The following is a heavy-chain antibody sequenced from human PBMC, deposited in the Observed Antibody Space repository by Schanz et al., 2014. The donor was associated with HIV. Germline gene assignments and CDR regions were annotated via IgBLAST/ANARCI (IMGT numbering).Heavy chain of an antibody. J-gene: IGHJ2*01. D-gene: IGHD1-20*01. V-gene: IGHV3-23*01. CDR3: AKTSITLGMDV. CDR1: GFTFSAYA. CDR2: ISGSGGNT. Sequence: EVQLLESGGEVQPGGSLRLSCGASGFTFSAYAMSWVRQAPGKGLEWLSSISGSGGNTYYADSVKGRFTISRDNSKKTLYLQINSLRGDDSALYYCAKTSITLGMDVWGRGTLVTVSS.